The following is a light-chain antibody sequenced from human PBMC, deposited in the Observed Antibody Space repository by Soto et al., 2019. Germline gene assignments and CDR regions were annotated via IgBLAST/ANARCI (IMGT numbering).Light chain of an antibody. Sequence: EVVLTQSPATLSWSPGERATLSCRASQSVSSYLAWYQQKPGQAPRLLIYDASNRATGIPARFSGSGSGTDFTLTISSLEPEDFAVYYCQQFRWTFGQGTKVENK. CDR1: QSVSSY. J-gene: IGKJ1*01. CDR3: QQFRWT. V-gene: IGKV3-11*01. CDR2: DAS.